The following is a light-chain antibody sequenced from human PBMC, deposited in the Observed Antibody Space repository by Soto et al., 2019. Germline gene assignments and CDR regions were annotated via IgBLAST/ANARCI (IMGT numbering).Light chain of an antibody. V-gene: IGLV2-14*01. CDR2: DVS. CDR3: SSYTSSSTYV. J-gene: IGLJ1*01. CDR1: SSDVGSYNY. Sequence: QSALTQPASVSGSPGQSITISCTGTSSDVGSYNYVSWYQQHPGKARKLMIYDVSNRPSGVSNRFSGSKSGNTASLTISGLQAEDEADYYCSSYTSSSTYVFGTGTKVTVL.